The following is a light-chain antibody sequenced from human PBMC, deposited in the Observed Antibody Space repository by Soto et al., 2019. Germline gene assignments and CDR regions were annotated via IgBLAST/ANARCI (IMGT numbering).Light chain of an antibody. V-gene: IGKV1-12*01. CDR1: PAVNSW. CDR2: TAS. Sequence: EIQMTQSPSFVSASVGDRVTITCRASPAVNSWLAWYQQKPGEAPKLLIFTASLMPTGIPPRFSGSGAGTDFTLTISRLHPEDFATYYWQQTLSFPPTFGQGTKVEIK. CDR3: QQTLSFPPT. J-gene: IGKJ1*01.